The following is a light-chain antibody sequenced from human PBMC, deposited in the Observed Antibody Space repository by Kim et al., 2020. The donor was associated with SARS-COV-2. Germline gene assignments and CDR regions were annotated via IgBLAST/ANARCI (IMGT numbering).Light chain of an antibody. CDR2: GKN. Sequence: SSELTQDPAVSVALGQTVRITCQGDSLRSYYATWYQQKPGQAPIVVIYGKNNRPSGIPDRFSGSSSGDTASLTITGTQAGDEADYYCNSRASNGNVLFGG. CDR3: NSRASNGNVL. J-gene: IGLJ2*01. CDR1: SLRSYY. V-gene: IGLV3-19*01.